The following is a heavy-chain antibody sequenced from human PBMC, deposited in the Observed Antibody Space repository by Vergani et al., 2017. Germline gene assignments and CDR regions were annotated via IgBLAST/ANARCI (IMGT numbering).Heavy chain of an antibody. J-gene: IGHJ6*02. CDR2: IYHSGST. CDR1: GGSISSGGYS. CDR3: ARGRAVSNVGVVIIDYGMDV. Sequence: QLQLQESGSGLVKPSQTLSLTCAVSGGSISSGGYSWSWIRQPPGKGLEWIGYIYHSGSTYYNPSLKSRVTISVDRSKNQFSLKLSSVTAADTAVYYCARGRAVSNVGVVIIDYGMDVWGQGTTVTVSS. D-gene: IGHD3-3*01. V-gene: IGHV4-30-2*01.